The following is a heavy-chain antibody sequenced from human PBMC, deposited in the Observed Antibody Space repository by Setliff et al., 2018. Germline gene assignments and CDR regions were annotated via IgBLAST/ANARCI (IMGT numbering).Heavy chain of an antibody. CDR2: IYYSGST. V-gene: IGHV4-39*07. Sequence: SETLSLTCTVSGGSISSSSYYWGWIRQPPGKGLEWIGSIYYSGSTYYNPSLKSRVTISVDTSKNQFSLKLSSVTAADTAVYYCAREAPYYNFWSGYSDYWGQGTQGTVS. CDR1: GGSISSSSYY. J-gene: IGHJ4*02. CDR3: AREAPYYNFWSGYSDY. D-gene: IGHD3-3*01.